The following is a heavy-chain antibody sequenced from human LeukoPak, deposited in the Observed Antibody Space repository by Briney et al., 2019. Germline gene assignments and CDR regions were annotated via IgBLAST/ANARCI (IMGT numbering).Heavy chain of an antibody. CDR1: GFTFSSYR. CDR3: ARDEKGYFDY. J-gene: IGHJ4*02. Sequence: PGGSLRLSCAASGFTFSSYRMNWVRQAPGKGLEWVSSISSSSSYIYYADSVKGRSTISRGNAKNSLYLQMNSLRAEDTALYYCARDEKGYFDYWGQGTLVTVSS. CDR2: ISSSSSYI. V-gene: IGHV3-21*04.